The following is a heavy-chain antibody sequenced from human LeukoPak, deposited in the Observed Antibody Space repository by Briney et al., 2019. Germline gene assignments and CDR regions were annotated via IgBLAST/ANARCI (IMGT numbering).Heavy chain of an antibody. CDR1: GFTFSDYY. CDR3: ARVYSSNTWYFDL. Sequence: PGGSLRLSCAASGFTFSDYYMSWIRQAPGKGLEWVSYMSSSGSTIYYADSVKGRFTISRDNAKNSLYLQMNSLRAEDTAVYYCARVYSSNTWYFDLWGRGTLVTVSS. J-gene: IGHJ2*01. V-gene: IGHV3-11*04. D-gene: IGHD6-13*01. CDR2: MSSSGSTI.